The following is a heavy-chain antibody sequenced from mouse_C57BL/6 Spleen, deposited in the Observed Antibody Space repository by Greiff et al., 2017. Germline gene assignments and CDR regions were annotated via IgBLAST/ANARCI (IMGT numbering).Heavy chain of an antibody. Sequence: QVQLQQPGAELVKPGASVKLSCKASGYTFTSYWMHWVKQRPGQGLEWIGMIHPNSGSTNYNEKFKSKATLTVDKSSSTAYMQLSSLTSEDSAVXYCARFITTVVAMDYWGQGTSVTVSS. J-gene: IGHJ4*01. CDR1: GYTFTSYW. D-gene: IGHD1-1*01. V-gene: IGHV1-64*01. CDR3: ARFITTVVAMDY. CDR2: IHPNSGST.